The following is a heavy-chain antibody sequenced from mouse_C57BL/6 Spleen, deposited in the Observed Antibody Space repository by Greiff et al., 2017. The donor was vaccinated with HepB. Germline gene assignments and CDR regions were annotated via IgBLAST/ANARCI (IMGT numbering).Heavy chain of an antibody. J-gene: IGHJ3*01. CDR2: IHPNSGST. CDR3: ASYDYDVGAWFAD. D-gene: IGHD2-4*01. V-gene: IGHV1-64*01. Sequence: VQLQQPGAELVKPGASVKLSCKASGYTFTSYWMHWVKQRPGQGLEWIGMIHPNSGSTNYNEKLKSKATLTVDKSSSTAYMQISSLTSEDSAVYYCASYDYDVGAWFADWGQGTLVTVAA. CDR1: GYTFTSYW.